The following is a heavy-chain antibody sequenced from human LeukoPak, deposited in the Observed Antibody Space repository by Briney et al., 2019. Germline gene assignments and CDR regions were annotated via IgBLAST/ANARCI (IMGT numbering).Heavy chain of an antibody. V-gene: IGHV4-34*01. D-gene: IGHD6-13*01. J-gene: IGHJ5*02. Sequence: SETLSLTCAVYGGSFSGYYSSWIRQPPGKGLEWIGEINHSGSTNYNPSLKSRVTISVDTSKNQFSLKLSSVTAADTAVYYCARGVRSSWYGVADWFDPWGQGTLVTVSS. CDR2: INHSGST. CDR1: GGSFSGYY. CDR3: ARGVRSSWYGVADWFDP.